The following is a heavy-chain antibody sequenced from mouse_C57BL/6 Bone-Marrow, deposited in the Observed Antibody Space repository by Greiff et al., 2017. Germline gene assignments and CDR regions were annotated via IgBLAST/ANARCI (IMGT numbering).Heavy chain of an antibody. CDR3: ARWVTTRYFDY. D-gene: IGHD2-2*01. CDR1: GYSITSGYY. CDR2: ISYDGSN. J-gene: IGHJ2*01. Sequence: EVQLVESGPGLVKPSQSLSLTCSVTGYSITSGYYWNWIRQFPGNKLEWMGYISYDGSNNYNPSLKNRISITRDTSKNQFFLKLNSVTTEDTATYYCARWVTTRYFDYWGQGTTLTVSS. V-gene: IGHV3-6*01.